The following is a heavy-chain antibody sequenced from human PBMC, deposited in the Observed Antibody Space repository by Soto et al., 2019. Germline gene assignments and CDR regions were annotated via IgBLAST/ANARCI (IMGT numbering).Heavy chain of an antibody. CDR1: GYTFTGYY. CDR2: IKTNSGGT. D-gene: IGHD3-22*01. V-gene: IGHV1-2*04. Sequence: QVQLVQSGAEVKKPGASVKVSCKASGYTFTGYYMHWVRQAPGQGLELMGWIKTNSGGTNYAQKFQGWVTMTRDTYISTAYLEMSSLRSDDTDVYYCATQDSSRTDAFDIWGQGTMVTVSS. J-gene: IGHJ3*02. CDR3: ATQDSSRTDAFDI.